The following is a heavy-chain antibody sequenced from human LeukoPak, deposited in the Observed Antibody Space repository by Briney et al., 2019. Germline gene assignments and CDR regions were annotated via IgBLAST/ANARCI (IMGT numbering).Heavy chain of an antibody. CDR2: MNPRGGST. J-gene: IGHJ4*02. CDR1: GYXFIDYY. V-gene: IGHV1-46*01. Sequence: ASVKVSCKASGYXFIDYYIHWVRQAPGQGLEWMGIMNPRGGSTTYAQNFQGRVTMTRDTSTSTLYMELSNLTYEDTAVYYCARKRTDGYISYYFDYWGQGTLVTVSS. CDR3: ARKRTDGYISYYFDY. D-gene: IGHD5-24*01.